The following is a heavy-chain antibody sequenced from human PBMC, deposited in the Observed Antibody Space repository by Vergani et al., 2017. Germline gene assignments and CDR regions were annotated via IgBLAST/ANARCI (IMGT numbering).Heavy chain of an antibody. J-gene: IGHJ5*02. CDR1: GGTFSSYA. D-gene: IGHD2-2*01. Sequence: QVQLVQSGAEVKKTGSSVMVSCKASGGTFSSYAISWVGQAPGQGLEWMGWFSAYNGNTKSAQKLQGRVTITTDTATSTDYMELRSLRSDDTAVSSCVRLVDQLLLGWFDPGGQGILVTV. CDR2: FSAYNGNT. CDR3: VRLVDQLLLGWFDP. V-gene: IGHV1-18*01.